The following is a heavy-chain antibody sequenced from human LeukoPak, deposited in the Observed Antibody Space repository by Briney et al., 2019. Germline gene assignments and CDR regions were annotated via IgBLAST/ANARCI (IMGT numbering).Heavy chain of an antibody. J-gene: IGHJ1*01. D-gene: IGHD6-13*01. V-gene: IGHV4-4*07. CDR2: IYTSGST. CDR3: ARDRFIAAAGTEYFQH. CDR1: GGSISSYY. Sequence: PSETLSLTCTVSGGSISSYYWSWIRQPAGKGLEWIGRIYTSGSTNYNPSLKSRVTISVDTSKNQFSLKLSSVTAADTAVYYCARDRFIAAAGTEYFQHWGQGTLVTVSS.